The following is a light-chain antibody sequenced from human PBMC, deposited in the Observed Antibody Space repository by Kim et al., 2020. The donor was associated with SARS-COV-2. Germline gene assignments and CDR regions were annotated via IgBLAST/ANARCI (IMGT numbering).Light chain of an antibody. CDR2: AKN. J-gene: IGLJ1*01. CDR1: SLRRVS. V-gene: IGLV3-19*01. Sequence: ALGQTVRITCQGDSLRRVSATGYQQKPGQAPVVVIYAKNNRPSGFPDRFSGSSSGNTASLTITGTQAEDEADYYCNSRDNSGDHQVFGTGTKVTVL. CDR3: NSRDNSGDHQV.